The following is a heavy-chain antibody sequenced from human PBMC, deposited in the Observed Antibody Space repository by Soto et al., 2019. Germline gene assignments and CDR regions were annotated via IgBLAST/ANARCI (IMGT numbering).Heavy chain of an antibody. D-gene: IGHD6-19*01. CDR3: ARVGSGWYAGYYYMDI. V-gene: IGHV1-18*01. CDR1: GYTFSSHG. CDR2: ITDYKGNT. J-gene: IGHJ6*03. Sequence: EASVKVSCKASGYTFSSHGIGWVRQAPGQGLEWMGWITDYKGNTNSAQEFQDRVTMTTDTSTSTAYMELRSLRFEDTAVYYCARVGSGWYAGYYYMDIWGKGTTVTVSS.